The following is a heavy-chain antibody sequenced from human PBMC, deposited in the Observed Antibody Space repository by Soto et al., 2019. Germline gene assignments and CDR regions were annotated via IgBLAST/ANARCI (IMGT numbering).Heavy chain of an antibody. J-gene: IGHJ4*02. CDR1: GFTFSSYG. CDR3: ARDASGYDPGGFDY. D-gene: IGHD5-12*01. Sequence: LRLSCAASGFTFSSYGMHWVRQAPGKGLEWVAVIWYDGSNKYYADSVKGRFTISRDNSKNTLYLQMNSLRAEDTAVYYCARDASGYDPGGFDYWGQGTLVTVSS. V-gene: IGHV3-33*01. CDR2: IWYDGSNK.